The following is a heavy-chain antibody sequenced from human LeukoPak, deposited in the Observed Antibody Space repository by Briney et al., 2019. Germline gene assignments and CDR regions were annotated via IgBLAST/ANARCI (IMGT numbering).Heavy chain of an antibody. CDR1: GFTFSSYE. Sequence: GGSLRLSCAASGFTFSSYEMNWVRQAPGKGLEWVSYISSSGSTIYYADSVKGRFTISRDNAKNSLYLQMNSLRAEDTAVYYCARGGYGDPGGTYCYYYGMDVWGQGTTVTVSS. D-gene: IGHD4-17*01. J-gene: IGHJ6*02. CDR3: ARGGYGDPGGTYCYYYGMDV. CDR2: ISSSGSTI. V-gene: IGHV3-48*03.